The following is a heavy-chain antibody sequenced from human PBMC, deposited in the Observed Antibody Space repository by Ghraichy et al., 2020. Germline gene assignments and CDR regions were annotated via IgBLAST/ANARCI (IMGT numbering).Heavy chain of an antibody. CDR2: IYHSGST. Sequence: SETLSLTCAVSGGSISSSNWWSWVRQPPGKGLEWIGEIYHSGSTNYNPSLKSRVTISVDTSKNQFSLKLSSVTAADTAVYYCARGYRSWYFDLWGRGTLVTVSS. CDR1: GGSISSSNW. CDR3: ARGYRSWYFDL. J-gene: IGHJ2*01. D-gene: IGHD2-15*01. V-gene: IGHV4-4*02.